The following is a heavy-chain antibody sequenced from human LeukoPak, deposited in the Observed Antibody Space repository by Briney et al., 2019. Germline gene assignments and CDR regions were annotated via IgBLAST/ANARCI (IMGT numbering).Heavy chain of an antibody. D-gene: IGHD2-2*01. Sequence: PSQTLSLTCAVSGGSISSGGYSWSWIRQPPGKGLEWIGYIYHSGSTHYNPSLQSQVTISIDRSKNQFSLKLNSVTAADTAVYFCARQGTITYAYFDYWSQGTLVTVSS. CDR1: GGSISSGGYS. CDR3: ARQGTITYAYFDY. CDR2: IYHSGST. J-gene: IGHJ4*02. V-gene: IGHV4-30-2*01.